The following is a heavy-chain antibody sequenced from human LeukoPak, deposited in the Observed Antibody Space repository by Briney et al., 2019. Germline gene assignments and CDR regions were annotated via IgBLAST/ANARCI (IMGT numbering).Heavy chain of an antibody. CDR2: IYHSGST. Sequence: SETLSLTCAVSGGSISSGGYSWSWIRQPPGKGLEWIGYIYHSGSTYYNPSLKSRVTISVDTSKNQFSLKLSSVTAADTAVYYCARDSVAGTGFDYWGQGTLVTVSS. CDR3: ARDSVAGTGFDY. CDR1: GGSISSGGYS. V-gene: IGHV4-30-2*01. D-gene: IGHD6-19*01. J-gene: IGHJ4*02.